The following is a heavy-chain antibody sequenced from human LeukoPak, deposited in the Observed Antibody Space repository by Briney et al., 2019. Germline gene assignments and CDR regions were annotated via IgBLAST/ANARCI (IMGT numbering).Heavy chain of an antibody. D-gene: IGHD5-18*01. Sequence: AETLSLTCTVAGGSISSYYWSWVRQPPGKGLEWIGYIYYSGSTNYNPSLKSRVTISVDTSKNQFSLKLSSVTAADTAVYYCARGVETAMVGYWGQGTLDSVS. J-gene: IGHJ4*02. CDR2: IYYSGST. CDR1: GGSISSYY. V-gene: IGHV4-59*01. CDR3: ARGVETAMVGY.